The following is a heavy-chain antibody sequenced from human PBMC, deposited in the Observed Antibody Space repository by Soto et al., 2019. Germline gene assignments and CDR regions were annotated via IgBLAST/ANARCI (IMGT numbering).Heavy chain of an antibody. J-gene: IGHJ5*02. CDR1: GCTFDGYT. Sequence: PWGSLRLSCAASGCTFDGYTIHWVRQGPGKCLEWVSLISPDVYGAYYADSVKGRFTISRDDNKNSLYLQMNSLGTEDTAFYYCSNASGSGRYETWFDPWGQGTLVTVS. CDR3: SNASGSGRYETWFDP. D-gene: IGHD3-10*01. V-gene: IGHV3-43*01. CDR2: ISPDVYGA.